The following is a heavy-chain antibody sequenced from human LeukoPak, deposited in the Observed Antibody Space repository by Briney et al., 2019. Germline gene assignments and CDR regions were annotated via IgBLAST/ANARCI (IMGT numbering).Heavy chain of an antibody. CDR2: IFYSGRT. V-gene: IGHV4-39*07. J-gene: IGHJ4*02. Sequence: SETLSLTCTVSGGSISSSTYYWGWIRQPPGKGLEWIGSIFYSGRTYYNPSLKSRVTMSVDTSKNQFSLRLSSVNAADTAVYYCARDILATSIAAPYYWGQGTLATVSS. CDR1: GGSISSSTYY. CDR3: ARDILATSIAAPYY. D-gene: IGHD6-13*01.